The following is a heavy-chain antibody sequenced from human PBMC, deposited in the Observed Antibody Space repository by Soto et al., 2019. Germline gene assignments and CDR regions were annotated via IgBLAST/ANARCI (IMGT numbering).Heavy chain of an antibody. CDR2: IIPLLGIG. J-gene: IGHJ6*02. D-gene: IGHD2-8*01. CDR1: GGTLSSET. Sequence: GASVKVSCKVSGGTLSSETISWLRQAPGQGLEWMGRIIPLLGIGNYAQKFQGRVTITEDISTNTGYMELSSLTSQDTAIYYCAADWCYMALSPYYSMDVWGQGTTVTVSS. CDR3: AADWCYMALSPYYSMDV. V-gene: IGHV1-69*02.